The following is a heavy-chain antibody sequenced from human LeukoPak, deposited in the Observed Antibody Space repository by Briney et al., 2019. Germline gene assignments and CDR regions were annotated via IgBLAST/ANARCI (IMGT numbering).Heavy chain of an antibody. Sequence: GGSLRLSCAASGFTFSSYGMHWVRQAPGKGLEWVAVIWYDGSNKYYADSVKGRFTISRDNSKNTLYLQMNSLRAEDTAVYYCAKGSLFGVVIIGYFDYWGQGTLVTVSS. CDR1: GFTFSSYG. D-gene: IGHD3-3*01. CDR2: IWYDGSNK. CDR3: AKGSLFGVVIIGYFDY. J-gene: IGHJ4*02. V-gene: IGHV3-33*06.